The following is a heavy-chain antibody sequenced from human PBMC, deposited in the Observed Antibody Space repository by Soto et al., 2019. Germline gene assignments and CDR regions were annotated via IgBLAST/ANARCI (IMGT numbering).Heavy chain of an antibody. J-gene: IGHJ4*02. CDR1: GGSISSYY. CDR2: IYYSGSN. V-gene: IGHV4-59*01. Sequence: SETLSLTFTVSGGSISSYYWSWIRQPPGKGLKWIGYIYYSGSNNYNPSLQSRATISVDTSKYQFSLKLSSVTAADTAVYFCLIANLNWSIAVAALRGWYCDYGGQGTLVPV. D-gene: IGHD6-19*01. CDR3: LIANLNWSIAVAALRGWYCDY.